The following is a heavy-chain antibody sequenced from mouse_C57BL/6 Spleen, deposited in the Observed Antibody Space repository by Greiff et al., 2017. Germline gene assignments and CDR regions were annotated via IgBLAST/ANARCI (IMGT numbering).Heavy chain of an antibody. CDR3: DRESTTWVFDY. CDR1: GFSLTSYC. J-gene: IGHJ2*01. Sequence: QVQLQQSGPGLVQPSQSLSITCTVSGFSLTSYCVHWVRQSPGNGLEWLGVIWSGGSTDYNAAFLSRLSISKDHTKSQVFFKMNSLQADDTAIYYCDRESTTWVFDYWGQGTTLTVSS. CDR2: IWSGGST. D-gene: IGHD3-1*01. V-gene: IGHV2-2*01.